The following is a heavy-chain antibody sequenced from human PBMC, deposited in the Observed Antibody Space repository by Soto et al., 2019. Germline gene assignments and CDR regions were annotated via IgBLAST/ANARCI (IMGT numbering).Heavy chain of an antibody. V-gene: IGHV3-7*05. CDR2: IKQDGSEK. Sequence: GGSLRLSCAASGYTFGSYWMNWVRQAPGKGLEWVANIKQDGSEKYYVDSVKGRFTISRDNAKNSLYLQMNSLRAEDTAVYYCTRTRYLEFWGQGTTVTVSS. D-gene: IGHD3-3*01. J-gene: IGHJ6*02. CDR3: TRTRYLEF. CDR1: GYTFGSYW.